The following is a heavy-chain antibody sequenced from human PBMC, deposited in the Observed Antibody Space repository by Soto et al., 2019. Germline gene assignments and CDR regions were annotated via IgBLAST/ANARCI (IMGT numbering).Heavy chain of an antibody. CDR1: GYTFTDYY. J-gene: IGHJ3*02. V-gene: IGHV1-2*02. Sequence: GASVKVSCKTSGYTFTDYYTHGVRQAPGQGLEWMGWVNPKSGGAYFAKKFQGRVTLTRDTSIGTAYIEVNSLTSDDTAVYFCTREKIESSDRLYDAFDI. D-gene: IGHD6-25*01. CDR3: TREKIESSDRLYDAFDI. CDR2: VNPKSGGA.